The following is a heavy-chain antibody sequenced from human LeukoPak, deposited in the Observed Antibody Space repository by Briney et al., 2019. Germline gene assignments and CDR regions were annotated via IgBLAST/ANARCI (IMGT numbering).Heavy chain of an antibody. V-gene: IGHV1-3*01. CDR1: GFTFTSYA. CDR2: INAGNGNT. D-gene: IGHD4-17*01. CDR3: ARRRGDYNAFDI. J-gene: IGHJ3*02. Sequence: GRSLRLSCAASGFTFTSYAMHWVRQAPGQRLEWMGWINAGNGNTKYSQKFQGRVTITRDTSASTAYMELSSLRSEDTAVYYCARRRGDYNAFDIWGQGTMVTVSS.